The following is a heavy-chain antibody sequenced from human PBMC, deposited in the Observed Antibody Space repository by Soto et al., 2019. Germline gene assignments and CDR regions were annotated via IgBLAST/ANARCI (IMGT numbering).Heavy chain of an antibody. CDR1: GFTFSNYA. J-gene: IGHJ5*02. D-gene: IGHD3-10*01. V-gene: IGHV3-30-3*01. CDR2: ISYDGNNK. CDR3: ATYGPGIS. Sequence: QPGGSLRLSCAASGFTFSNYAMHWVRQAPGKGLEWVAVISYDGNNKYNADSVKGRFTISRDNSKNTLDLQMNSLRPEDTAVYYCATYGPGISWGQGSLVTVSS.